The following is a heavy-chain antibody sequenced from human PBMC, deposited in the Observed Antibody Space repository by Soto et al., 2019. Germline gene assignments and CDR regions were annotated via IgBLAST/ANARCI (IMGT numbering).Heavy chain of an antibody. V-gene: IGHV1-69*13. CDR3: ARKWDHFSYGSGSYYPFDY. CDR2: IIPIFGTA. D-gene: IGHD3-10*01. J-gene: IGHJ4*02. CDR1: GYTFTSYY. Sequence: SVKVSCKASGYTFTSYYMHWVRQAPGQGLEWMGGIIPIFGTANYAQKFQGRVTITADESTSTAYMELSSLRSEDTAVYYCARKWDHFSYGSGSYYPFDYWGQGTLVTVSS.